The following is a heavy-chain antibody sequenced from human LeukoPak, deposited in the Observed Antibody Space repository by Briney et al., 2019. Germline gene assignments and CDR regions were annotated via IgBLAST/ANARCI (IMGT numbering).Heavy chain of an antibody. Sequence: GGSLRLSCAASGFTFSSYAMSWVRQAPGKGLEWVSAFSGSGGSTYSADSVKGRFTVSRDNSENTLYLQMSSLKAEDTAVYYCAKFSTWYLRNGMDVWGQGTTVTVS. CDR1: GFTFSSYA. J-gene: IGHJ6*02. CDR3: AKFSTWYLRNGMDV. V-gene: IGHV3-23*01. D-gene: IGHD6-13*01. CDR2: FSGSGGST.